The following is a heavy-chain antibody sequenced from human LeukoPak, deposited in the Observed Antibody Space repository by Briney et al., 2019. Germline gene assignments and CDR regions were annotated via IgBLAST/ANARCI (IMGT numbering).Heavy chain of an antibody. V-gene: IGHV3-30*02. D-gene: IGHD2-2*01. J-gene: IGHJ4*02. CDR3: AKPYAYCSSTSCSGDAFDY. Sequence: PGGSLRLSCAASGFTFSSYGMHWVRQAPGKGLEWVAFIRYDGSNKYYADSVKGRFTISRDNSKNTLYLQMNSLRAEDTAVYYCAKPYAYCSSTSCSGDAFDYWGQGTLVTVSS. CDR2: IRYDGSNK. CDR1: GFTFSSYG.